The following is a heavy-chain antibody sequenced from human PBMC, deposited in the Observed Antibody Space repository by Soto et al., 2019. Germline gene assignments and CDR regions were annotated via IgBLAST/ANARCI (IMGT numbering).Heavy chain of an antibody. CDR2: ISYDGSNK. CDR3: ARDRPGVVVPAAKPHWYFDL. D-gene: IGHD2-2*01. J-gene: IGHJ2*01. CDR1: GFTFSSYA. V-gene: IGHV3-30-3*01. Sequence: GGSLRLSCAASGFTFSSYAMHWVRQAPGKGLEWVAVISYDGSNKYYADSVKGRFTISRDNSKNTLYLQMNSLRAEDTAVYYCARDRPGVVVPAAKPHWYFDLWGRGTLVTVSS.